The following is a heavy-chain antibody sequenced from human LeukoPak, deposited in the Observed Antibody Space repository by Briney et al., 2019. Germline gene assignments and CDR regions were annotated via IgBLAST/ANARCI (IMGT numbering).Heavy chain of an antibody. CDR3: AKNYYDRRGPYSWVFDY. V-gene: IGHV3-23*01. D-gene: IGHD3-22*01. J-gene: IGHJ4*02. CDR1: GFTFSDYA. CDR2: IFAGGGAA. Sequence: PGGSLRLSCPVSGFTFSDYAMTWFRQAPGKGLEWVSSIFAGGGAALYADSVRGRFTIFRDDSKSTLFLQMHSLRAEDTATYYCAKNYYDRRGPYSWVFDYWGQGTLVTVSS.